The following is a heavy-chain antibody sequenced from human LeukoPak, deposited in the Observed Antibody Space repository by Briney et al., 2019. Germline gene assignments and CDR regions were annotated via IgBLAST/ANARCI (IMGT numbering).Heavy chain of an antibody. Sequence: ASVKVSCKASGYTFTSYYMHWVRQAPGQGLEWMGIINPCGGSTSYAQKFQGRVTMTRDTSTSTVYMELSSLRSEDTAVYYCARHRVLCTSCYKGSWFDPWGQGTLVTVSS. J-gene: IGHJ5*02. V-gene: IGHV1-46*01. D-gene: IGHD2-2*02. CDR3: ARHRVLCTSCYKGSWFDP. CDR1: GYTFTSYY. CDR2: INPCGGST.